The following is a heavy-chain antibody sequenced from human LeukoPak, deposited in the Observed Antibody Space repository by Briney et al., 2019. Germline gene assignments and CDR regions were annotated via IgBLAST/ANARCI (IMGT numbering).Heavy chain of an antibody. Sequence: SETLSLTCTVSGGSISSYYWSWIRQPPGKGLEWIGYIYYSGSTNYNPSLKSRVTISVDTSKNQFSLKLSSVTAADTAVYYCARGRGAAIDYYDSSGVIDYWGQGTLVTVS. V-gene: IGHV4-59*01. CDR2: IYYSGST. CDR3: ARGRGAAIDYYDSSGVIDY. CDR1: GGSISSYY. D-gene: IGHD3-22*01. J-gene: IGHJ4*02.